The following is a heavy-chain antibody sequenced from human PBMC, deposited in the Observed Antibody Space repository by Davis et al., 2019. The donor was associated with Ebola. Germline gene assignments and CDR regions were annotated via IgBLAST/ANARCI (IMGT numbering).Heavy chain of an antibody. CDR3: ARDGGLENWFDP. V-gene: IGHV3-53*01. J-gene: IGHJ5*02. CDR1: GFTVSSNY. D-gene: IGHD5/OR15-5a*01. Sequence: GESLKISCAASGFTVSSNYMSWVRQAPGKGLEWVSVVYSGGSTYYADSVKGRFTISRDNSKNTLYLQMNSLRAEDTAVYYCARDGGLENWFDPWGQGTLVTVSS. CDR2: VYSGGST.